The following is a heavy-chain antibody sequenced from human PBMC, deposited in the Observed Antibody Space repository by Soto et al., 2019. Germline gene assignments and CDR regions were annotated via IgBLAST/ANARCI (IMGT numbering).Heavy chain of an antibody. CDR1: GYTFTSYY. CDR2: INCNSGGT. J-gene: IGHJ4*02. Sequence: QVQLVQSGAEVKKPGASVNVSCKASGYTFTSYYIHWVRQAPGQGLEWMGWINCNSGGTNYAQKFQGRVTVTRDTSISTIYMELSRLRSDDTAVYYCAREGLGGGKDYWGQGTLVTVSS. CDR3: AREGLGGGKDY. D-gene: IGHD3-16*01. V-gene: IGHV1-2*02.